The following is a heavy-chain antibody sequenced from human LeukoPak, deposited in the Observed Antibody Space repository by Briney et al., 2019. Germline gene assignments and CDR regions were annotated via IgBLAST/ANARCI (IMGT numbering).Heavy chain of an antibody. J-gene: IGHJ4*02. CDR2: INPSGGST. CDR1: GYTFTSYY. CDR3: ARADQIYDFWSGSSHSFDY. Sequence: ASVKVSCKASGYTFTSYYMHWVRQAPGQGLEWMGIINPSGGSTSYAQKFQGRVTMTRDTSTSTVYMELSSLRSEDTAVYYCARADQIYDFWSGSSHSFDYWGQGTLVTVSS. D-gene: IGHD3-3*01. V-gene: IGHV1-46*01.